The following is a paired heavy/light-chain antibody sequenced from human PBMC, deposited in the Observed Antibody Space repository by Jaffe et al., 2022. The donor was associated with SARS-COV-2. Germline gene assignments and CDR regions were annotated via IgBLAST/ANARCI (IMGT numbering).Heavy chain of an antibody. CDR3: SRAKNYGSRGYVFDF. V-gene: IGHV2-70*01. CDR2: IDYSSNK. CDR1: GFSLNTTGMC. D-gene: IGHD3-10*01. J-gene: IGHJ4*02. Sequence: QVTLRESGPALVKPTQTLTLTCTFSGFSLNTTGMCVSWIRQPPGKALEWLALIDYSSNKYYTTSLKTRLTISRDTSKNQVVLTMTNMDPLDTATYFCSRAKNYGSRGYVFDFWGQGTLVTVSS.
Light chain of an antibody. V-gene: IGLV3-21*02. J-gene: IGLJ3*02. CDR2: DDN. CDR3: QVWDYSSNWV. CDR1: NIGIKS. Sequence: SYVLTQPPSVSVAPGQTARIACGGHNIGIKSVHWYQQKPGQAPVVVLYDDNDRPSGIPERFSGSSSGNTATLIINRVEAGDEADYYCQVWDYSSNWVFGGGTKLTVL.